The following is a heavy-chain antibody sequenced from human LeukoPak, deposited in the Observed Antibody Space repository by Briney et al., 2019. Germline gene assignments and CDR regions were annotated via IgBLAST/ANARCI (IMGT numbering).Heavy chain of an antibody. CDR3: AKDLNLVVSGPDTTGWDY. J-gene: IGHJ4*02. CDR2: ISYDGSNK. D-gene: IGHD2-15*01. V-gene: IGHV3-30*18. Sequence: GGSLRLSCAASGFTFSSYGMHWVRQAPGKGLEWVALISYDGSNKYYAGSVKGRFTISRDNSKNTLDLQMNSLRVEDTAVYYCAKDLNLVVSGPDTTGWDYWGQGTLVTVSS. CDR1: GFTFSSYG.